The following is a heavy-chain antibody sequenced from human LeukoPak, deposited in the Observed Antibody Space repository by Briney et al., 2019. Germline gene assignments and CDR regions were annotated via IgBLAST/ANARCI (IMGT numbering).Heavy chain of an antibody. Sequence: ASVKVSCKVSGYTLTELSMHWVRQAPGKGLEWMGGFDPEDGETIYAQKFQGRVTMTEDTSTDTAYMELSSLRSEDTAVYYCATHLPLNYYFDYWGQGTLVTVSS. CDR2: FDPEDGET. CDR3: ATHLPLNYYFDY. J-gene: IGHJ4*02. V-gene: IGHV1-24*01. D-gene: IGHD1-14*01. CDR1: GYTLTELS.